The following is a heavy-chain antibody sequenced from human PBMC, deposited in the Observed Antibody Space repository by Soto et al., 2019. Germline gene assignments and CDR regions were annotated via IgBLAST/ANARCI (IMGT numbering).Heavy chain of an antibody. V-gene: IGHV3-30*18. J-gene: IGHJ2*01. CDR3: AKDSYDSSGYLYWYFDL. D-gene: IGHD3-22*01. CDR1: GFTFSSYG. Sequence: GSLRLSCAASGFTFSSYGMHWVRQAPGKGLEWVAVISYDGSNKYYADSVKGRFTISRDNSKNTLYLQMNSLRAEDTAVYYCAKDSYDSSGYLYWYFDLWGRGTLVTVSS. CDR2: ISYDGSNK.